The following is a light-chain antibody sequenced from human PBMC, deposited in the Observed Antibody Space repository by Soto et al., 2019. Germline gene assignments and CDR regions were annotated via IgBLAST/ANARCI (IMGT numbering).Light chain of an antibody. CDR3: QQYDTSRRT. V-gene: IGKV3-20*01. J-gene: IGKJ1*01. CDR2: ATS. CDR1: QSIDSAY. Sequence: EIVLTQSPGTLSLSPGERATFSCRASQSIDSAYLAWYQQKPGQAPRLLIYATSSRATGIPDRFSGSGSGTDFTLTISRLEPEDFAVYFCQQYDTSRRTFGQGTKVVIK.